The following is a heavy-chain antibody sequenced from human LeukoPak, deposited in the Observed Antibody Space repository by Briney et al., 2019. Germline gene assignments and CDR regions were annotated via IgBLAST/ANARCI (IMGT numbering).Heavy chain of an antibody. V-gene: IGHV1-24*01. Sequence: ASVKVSCKVSGYTLTELSMHWVRQAPGKGLEWMGGFDPEDGETIYAQKFQGGVTMTEDTSTDTAYMELSSLRSEDTAVYYCATTKLPFYAYDYWGQGTLVTVSS. CDR3: ATTKLPFYAYDY. D-gene: IGHD5/OR15-5a*01. CDR2: FDPEDGET. CDR1: GYTLTELS. J-gene: IGHJ4*02.